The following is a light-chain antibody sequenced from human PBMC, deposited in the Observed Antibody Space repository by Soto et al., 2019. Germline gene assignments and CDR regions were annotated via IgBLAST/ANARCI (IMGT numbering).Light chain of an antibody. CDR1: QSFRSTY. Sequence: ELVLTQSPGTLSLSPGERATLSCRASQSFRSTYLAWYQHKPGQAPRLLIYAASRRASGSTDRFSGSGSGTDFTITISRLEPEDFAVYYCQHFSSSPMYTFGQGTKLEIK. V-gene: IGKV3-20*01. CDR2: AAS. J-gene: IGKJ2*01. CDR3: QHFSSSPMYT.